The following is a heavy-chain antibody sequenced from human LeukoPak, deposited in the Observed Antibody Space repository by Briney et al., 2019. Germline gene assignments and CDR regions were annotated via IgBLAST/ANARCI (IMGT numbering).Heavy chain of an antibody. Sequence: ASVKVSCKASGYTFTGYYMHWVRQAPGQGLEWMGWINPNSGGTNYAQKFQGRVTMTRDTSISTAYMELSRLRSDDTAVYYCAREDLYYYDSSGSEYFQHWGQGTLVTVSP. CDR1: GYTFTGYY. D-gene: IGHD3-22*01. J-gene: IGHJ1*01. CDR2: INPNSGGT. CDR3: AREDLYYYDSSGSEYFQH. V-gene: IGHV1-2*02.